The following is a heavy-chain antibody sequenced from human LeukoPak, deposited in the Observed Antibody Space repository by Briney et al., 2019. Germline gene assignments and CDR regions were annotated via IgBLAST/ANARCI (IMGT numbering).Heavy chain of an antibody. V-gene: IGHV4-61*02. CDR3: ARAVAARDVFDY. CDR2: IYTSGST. Sequence: PSQTLSLTCTVSGGSISSGSYYWSWIRQPAGKGLEWIGRIYTSGSTNYNPSLKSRVTISVDTSKNQFSLKLSSVTAADTAVYYCARAVAARDVFDYWGQGTLVTVSS. CDR1: GGSISSGSYY. J-gene: IGHJ4*02. D-gene: IGHD6-6*01.